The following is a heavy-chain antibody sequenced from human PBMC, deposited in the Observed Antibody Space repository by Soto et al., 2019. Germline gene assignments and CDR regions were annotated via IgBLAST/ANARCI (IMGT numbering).Heavy chain of an antibody. D-gene: IGHD3-22*01. V-gene: IGHV1-69*06. CDR2: IIPIFGTA. J-gene: IGHJ4*02. CDR3: ARDPYYYDSSGYFHY. Sequence: SVKVSCKASGGTFSSYAISWVRQAPGQGLEWMGGIIPIFGTANYAQKFQGRVTITADKSTSTAYMELGSLRSEDTAVYYCARDPYYYDSSGYFHYWGQGTLVTVSS. CDR1: GGTFSSYA.